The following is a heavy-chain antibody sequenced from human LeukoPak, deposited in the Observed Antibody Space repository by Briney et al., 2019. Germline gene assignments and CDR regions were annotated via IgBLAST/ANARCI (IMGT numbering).Heavy chain of an antibody. D-gene: IGHD3-22*01. CDR2: ISSSSSYI. Sequence: GGSLRLSCAASGFTFSSYSMNWVRQAPGKGLEWVSSISSSSSYIYYADSVKGRLTISRDNAKNSLYLQMNSLRAEDTAVYYCARDLDSSGYYPYYYYGMDVWGQGTTVTVSS. J-gene: IGHJ6*02. CDR1: GFTFSSYS. CDR3: ARDLDSSGYYPYYYYGMDV. V-gene: IGHV3-21*01.